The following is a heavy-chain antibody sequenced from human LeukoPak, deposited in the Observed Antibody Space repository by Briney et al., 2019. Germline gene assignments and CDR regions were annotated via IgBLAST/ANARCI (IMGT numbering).Heavy chain of an antibody. Sequence: SETLSLTCAVYGGSFSGYYWSWIRQSPGKGLEWIGYIYHTGSTSYSPPLKSRVTISADTSQNQFSLKLSSVTAADTAVYYCASRKLGNDYWGQGTLVTVSS. J-gene: IGHJ4*02. CDR2: IYHTGST. D-gene: IGHD7-27*01. CDR1: GGSFSGYY. V-gene: IGHV4-59*01. CDR3: ASRKLGNDY.